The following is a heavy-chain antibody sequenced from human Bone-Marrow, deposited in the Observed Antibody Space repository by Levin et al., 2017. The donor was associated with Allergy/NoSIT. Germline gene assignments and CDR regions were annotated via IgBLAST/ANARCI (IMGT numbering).Heavy chain of an antibody. J-gene: IGHJ4*02. D-gene: IGHD1-7*01. CDR1: GYTFTAYY. CDR3: SIVANINWNYLPIAF. Sequence: ASVKVSCKASGYTFTAYYMHWVRHVPGQGLQWMGWINPNNGATNYAQKFQGRVTLTRDTSISTAHMELSSLRSDDPAVYYCSIVANINWNYLPIAFWGQGPLVTVSS. CDR2: INPNNGAT. V-gene: IGHV1-2*02.